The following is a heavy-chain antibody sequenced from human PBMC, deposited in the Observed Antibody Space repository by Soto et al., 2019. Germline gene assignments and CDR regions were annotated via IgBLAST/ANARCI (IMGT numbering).Heavy chain of an antibody. CDR1: GFTFSSYA. CDR2: ISGSGGST. CDR3: AKDGWSGSLLGYCTNGVCYLYYYYGMDV. D-gene: IGHD2-8*01. J-gene: IGHJ6*02. V-gene: IGHV3-23*01. Sequence: PGGSLRLSCAASGFTFSSYAMSWVRQAPGKGLEWVSAISGSGGSTYYADSVKGRFTISRDNSKNTLYLQMNSLRAEDTAVYYCAKDGWSGSLLGYCTNGVCYLYYYYGMDVWGQGTTVTVSS.